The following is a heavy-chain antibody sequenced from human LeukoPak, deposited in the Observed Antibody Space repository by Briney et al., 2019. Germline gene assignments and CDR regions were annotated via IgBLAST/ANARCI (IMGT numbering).Heavy chain of an antibody. CDR3: ARVMGRYCSSNSCYVDY. V-gene: IGHV3-66*03. D-gene: IGHD2-2*01. CDR1: GFTVSSNS. CDR2: IYSGTI. J-gene: IGHJ4*02. Sequence: GSLRLSCTVSGFTVSSNSMSWVRQAPGKGLEWVSFIYSGTIHYADSVKGRFTISRDNSKNTLYLQMNSLRAEDTAVYYCARVMGRYCSSNSCYVDYWGQGTLVTVSS.